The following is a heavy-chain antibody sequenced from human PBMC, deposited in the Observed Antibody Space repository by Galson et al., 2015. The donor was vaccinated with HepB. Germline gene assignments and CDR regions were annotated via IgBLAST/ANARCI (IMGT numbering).Heavy chain of an antibody. Sequence: SETLSLTCAVYGGSFSGYYWSWIRQPPGKGLEWIGEINHSGSTNYNPSLKSRVTISVDTSKNQFSLKLSSVTAADTAVYYCARKSSKQLAFDYWGQGTLVTVSS. CDR2: INHSGST. CDR3: ARKSSKQLAFDY. D-gene: IGHD6-6*01. CDR1: GGSFSGYY. V-gene: IGHV4-34*01. J-gene: IGHJ4*02.